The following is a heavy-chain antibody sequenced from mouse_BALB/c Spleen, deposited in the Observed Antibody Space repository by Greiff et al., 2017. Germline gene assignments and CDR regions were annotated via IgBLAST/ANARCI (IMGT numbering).Heavy chain of an antibody. CDR1: GFTFTDYY. V-gene: IGHV7-3*02. CDR2: IRNKANGYTT. D-gene: IGHD1-1*01. J-gene: IGHJ4*01. Sequence: EVKLEESGGGLVQPGGSLRLSCATSGFTFTDYYMSWVRQPPGKALEWLGFIRNKANGYTTEYSASVKGRFTISRDNSQSILYLQMNTLRAEDSATYYCARDNYYGSSYAMDYWGQGTSVTVSS. CDR3: ARDNYYGSSYAMDY.